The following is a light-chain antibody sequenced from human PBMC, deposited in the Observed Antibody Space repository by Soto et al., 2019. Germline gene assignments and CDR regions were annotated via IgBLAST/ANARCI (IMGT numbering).Light chain of an antibody. CDR2: DVN. Sequence: QSALTQPRSVSGSPGQSVTISCTGTSSDVGGYNYVSWYQQHPDKAPKLMIYDVNKRPSGVPDRFSGSKSGSTASLTISGLQAEDEVDYYCCSYAGSHSWVFGGGTQLTVL. J-gene: IGLJ3*02. V-gene: IGLV2-11*01. CDR3: CSYAGSHSWV. CDR1: SSDVGGYNY.